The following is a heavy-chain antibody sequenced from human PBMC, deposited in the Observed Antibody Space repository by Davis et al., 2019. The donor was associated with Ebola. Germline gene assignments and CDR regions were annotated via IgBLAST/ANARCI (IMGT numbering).Heavy chain of an antibody. CDR1: GFTFSGSA. D-gene: IGHD6-13*01. J-gene: IGHJ4*02. CDR3: TRAQQLDDY. V-gene: IGHV3-73*01. CDR2: IRSKANSYAT. Sequence: GESLKISCAASGFTFSGSAMHWVRQAPGKGLEWVGRIRSKANSYATAYAASVKGRFTISRDDSKNTAYLQMNSLKTEGTAVYYCTRAQQLDDYWGQGTLVTVSS.